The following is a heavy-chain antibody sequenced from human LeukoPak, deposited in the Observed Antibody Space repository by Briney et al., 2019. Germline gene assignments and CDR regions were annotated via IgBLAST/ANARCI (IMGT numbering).Heavy chain of an antibody. Sequence: GGSLRLSCAASGFTFSNYWMTWVRQAPGKGLEWVSYISGSGSTIYYADSVKGRFTISRDNAKSSLYLQMHSLRAEDTAVYYCARDNRLYSSSWFFDYWGQGTLVTASS. V-gene: IGHV3-48*04. CDR1: GFTFSNYW. CDR2: ISGSGSTI. J-gene: IGHJ4*02. D-gene: IGHD6-13*01. CDR3: ARDNRLYSSSWFFDY.